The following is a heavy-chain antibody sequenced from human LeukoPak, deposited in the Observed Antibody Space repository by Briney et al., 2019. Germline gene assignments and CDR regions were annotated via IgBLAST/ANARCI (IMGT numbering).Heavy chain of an antibody. CDR1: GGTFSSYA. D-gene: IGHD3-22*01. V-gene: IGHV1-69*05. Sequence: SVKVSCKASGGTFSSYAISWVRQAPGQGLEWMGGIIPIFGTANYAQKFQGRVTITTDESTSTAYMELSSLRSEDTAVYYCATTPSYDSSGYHSHDRLGFDYWGQGTLVTVSS. CDR3: ATTPSYDSSGYHSHDRLGFDY. CDR2: IIPIFGTA. J-gene: IGHJ4*02.